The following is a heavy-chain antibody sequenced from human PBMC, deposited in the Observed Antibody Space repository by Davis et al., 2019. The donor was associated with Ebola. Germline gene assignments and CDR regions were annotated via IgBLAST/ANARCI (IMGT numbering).Heavy chain of an antibody. CDR3: ARDHQPKYYDILSYYGMDV. CDR1: GFTFSSYA. CDR2: ISSSSSYI. V-gene: IGHV3-21*01. D-gene: IGHD3-9*01. Sequence: GGSLRLSCAASGFTFSSYAMSWVRQAPGKGLEWVSSISSSSSYIYYADSVKGRFTITRDNAKNSLYLQMNSLRAEDTAVYYCARDHQPKYYDILSYYGMDVWGKGTTVTVSS. J-gene: IGHJ6*04.